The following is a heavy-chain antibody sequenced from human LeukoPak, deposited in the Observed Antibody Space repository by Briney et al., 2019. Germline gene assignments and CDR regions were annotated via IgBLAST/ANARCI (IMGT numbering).Heavy chain of an antibody. D-gene: IGHD3-16*02. CDR2: IIPIFGTA. CDR3: ARERRGRERYIDY. V-gene: IGHV1-69*13. CDR1: GGTFSSYA. Sequence: SVKVSCKASGGTFSSYAISWVRQAPGQGLEWMGGIIPIFGTANYAQKFQGRVTITAGESTSTAYMELSSLRSEDTAVYYCARERRGRERYIDYWGQGTLVTVSS. J-gene: IGHJ4*02.